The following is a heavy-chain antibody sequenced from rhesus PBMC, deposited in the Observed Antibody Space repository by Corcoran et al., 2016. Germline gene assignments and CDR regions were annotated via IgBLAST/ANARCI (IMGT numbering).Heavy chain of an antibody. CDR3: AREGDCTGSGCYGTFDY. CDR2: IYGVSGST. Sequence: QVQLQESGPGVVKPSETLSLTCAVSGASISGYYLWSWILQPSGKGLVWIGYIYGVSGSTSYNPFLKSRVIFSIDSSKNPFSLKLSAVTAADTAMYYCAREGDCTGSGCYGTFDYWGQGVLVTVSS. V-gene: IGHV4S7*01. J-gene: IGHJ4*01. CDR1: GASISGYYL. D-gene: IGHD2-21*01.